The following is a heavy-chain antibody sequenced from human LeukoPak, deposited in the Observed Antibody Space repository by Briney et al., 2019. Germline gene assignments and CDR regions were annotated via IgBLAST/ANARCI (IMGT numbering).Heavy chain of an antibody. D-gene: IGHD1-26*01. J-gene: IGHJ4*02. CDR2: IYYSGST. Sequence: SSETLSLTCTVSGGSISSYYWSWIRQPPGKGLEWIGYIYYSGSTNYNPSLKSRVTISVDTSQNQVSLNVSSATAADTAVYYCARDFRGNIYGPCDYWGQGSLVTVSS. CDR3: ARDFRGNIYGPCDY. V-gene: IGHV4-59*01. CDR1: GGSISSYY.